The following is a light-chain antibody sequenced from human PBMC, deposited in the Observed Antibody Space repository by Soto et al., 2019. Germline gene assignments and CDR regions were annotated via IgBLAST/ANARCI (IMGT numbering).Light chain of an antibody. CDR3: QQYHRYPVT. J-gene: IGKJ5*01. V-gene: IGKV1-5*03. CDR1: QSISSW. CDR2: KAS. Sequence: DIQMTQSPSTLSASVGDRVTITYRASQSISSWLAWYQQKPGKPPNLLIYKASNLESGVPSRFSGSGSGTEFTLTISSLQPDDFTTYYCQQYHRYPVTFGQGTRLEIK.